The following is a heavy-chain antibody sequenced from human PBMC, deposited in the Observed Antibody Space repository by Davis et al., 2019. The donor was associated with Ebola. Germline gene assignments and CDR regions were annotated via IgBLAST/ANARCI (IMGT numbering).Heavy chain of an antibody. CDR1: GGSVSSDSYY. CDR3: ARERHYGSGYYYYYMDV. V-gene: IGHV4-61*01. J-gene: IGHJ6*03. Sequence: MPSETLSFTCTVSGGSVSSDSYYWSWIRQPPGKGLEWIGSIYYSGSTNYNPSLKSRVTISVDTSKNLFSLKLSSVTAADTAVYYCARERHYGSGYYYYYMDVWGKGTTVTVSS. CDR2: IYYSGST. D-gene: IGHD3-10*01.